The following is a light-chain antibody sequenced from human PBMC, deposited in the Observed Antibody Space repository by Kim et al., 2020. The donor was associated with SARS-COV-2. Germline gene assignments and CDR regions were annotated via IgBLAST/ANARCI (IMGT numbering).Light chain of an antibody. CDR3: QQYGSSPRYT. Sequence: EIVLTQSPGTLSLSPGERATLSCRASQSVSSGYLAWYQQKPGQAPRLLIYGASRRATGIPDRFSGGGSGTDFTLTISRLEPEDFAVYYCQQYGSSPRYTFGQGTKLDI. V-gene: IGKV3-20*01. CDR1: QSVSSGY. J-gene: IGKJ2*01. CDR2: GAS.